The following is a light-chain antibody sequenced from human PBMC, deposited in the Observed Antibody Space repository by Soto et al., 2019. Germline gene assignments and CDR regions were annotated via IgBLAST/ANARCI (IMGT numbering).Light chain of an antibody. CDR1: QSISNW. CDR3: LQYVSYPYT. J-gene: IGKJ4*01. CDR2: DAS. V-gene: IGKV1-5*01. Sequence: IQMTQSPSTLSASVGDRVTITCRASQSISNWLAWYQQKPGKAPKLLIYDASSLETGVSSRFSGSGSGTEFTLTISSLQPDDFATYYCLQYVSYPYTFGGGTKVDIK.